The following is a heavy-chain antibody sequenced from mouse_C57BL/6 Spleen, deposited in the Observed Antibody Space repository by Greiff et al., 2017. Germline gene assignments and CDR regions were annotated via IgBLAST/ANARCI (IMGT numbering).Heavy chain of an antibody. D-gene: IGHD2-10*01. V-gene: IGHV1-9*01. CDR2: ILPGSGST. CDR1: GYTFTGYW. J-gene: IGHJ3*01. Sequence: QVQLQQSGAELMKPGASVKLSCKATGYTFTGYWIEWVKQRPGHGLEWIGEILPGSGSTNYNEKFKGKATFTADTSSNTAYVQLSSLTTEDSAIYYCARGSRLLSWFDYWGQGTLVTVSA. CDR3: ARGSRLLSWFDY.